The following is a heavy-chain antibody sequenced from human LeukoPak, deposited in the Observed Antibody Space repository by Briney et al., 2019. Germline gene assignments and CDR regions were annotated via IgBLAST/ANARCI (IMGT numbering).Heavy chain of an antibody. J-gene: IGHJ5*02. Sequence: SETLSLTCSVYGGSFSGHYWSWIRQPPGKGLEWIGEINHSGNTNYNPSLKSRVTISVDTSKNQFSLKLSSVTAADTAVYHCARELLGESRWFDPWGRGTLVTVSS. D-gene: IGHD3-10*01. V-gene: IGHV4-34*01. CDR3: ARELLGESRWFDP. CDR2: INHSGNT. CDR1: GGSFSGHY.